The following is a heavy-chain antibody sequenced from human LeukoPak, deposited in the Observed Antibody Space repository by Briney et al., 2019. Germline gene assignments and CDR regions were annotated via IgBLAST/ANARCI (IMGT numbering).Heavy chain of an antibody. J-gene: IGHJ4*02. V-gene: IGHV4-59*08. Sequence: KPSETLSLTCTVSGGSISSYYWSWIRQSPGKGLEWIGYINHSGSTNYNPSLKSRVTISIDTSKNQFSLKRSSVTAADTAVYYCARRYSSGGGYLDFWGQGTLATVSS. CDR1: GGSISSYY. D-gene: IGHD6-19*01. CDR3: ARRYSSGGGYLDF. CDR2: INHSGST.